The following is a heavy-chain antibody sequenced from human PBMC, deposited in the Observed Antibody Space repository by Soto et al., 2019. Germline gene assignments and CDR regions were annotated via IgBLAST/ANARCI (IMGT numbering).Heavy chain of an antibody. CDR3: ARLGAYFQALDS. CDR1: NGSISPNF. D-gene: IGHD3-16*01. Sequence: SETLSLTCTVSNGSISPNFWSWIRLPLGKGLEWIGYIYFAGTTTYNPSLKSRVTISLDASKNRFSLRLTSVTAADTAVYYCARLGAYFQALDSWGQGTLVTVS. V-gene: IGHV4-59*08. J-gene: IGHJ4*02. CDR2: IYFAGTT.